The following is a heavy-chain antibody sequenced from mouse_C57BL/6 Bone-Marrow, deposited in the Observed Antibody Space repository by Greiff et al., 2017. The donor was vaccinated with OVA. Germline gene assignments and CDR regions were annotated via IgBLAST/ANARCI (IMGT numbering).Heavy chain of an antibody. CDR1: GYSITSGYY. J-gene: IGHJ2*01. Sequence: EVQLQQSGPGLVKPSQSLSLTCSVTGYSITSGYYWNWIRQFPGNKLECMGYISYDGSTNYNPSINNRISISRDTSKTQCFLKLHSVTTEDTATYYCARGDYDEGDYFDYWGQGTTLTVSS. CDR2: ISYDGST. CDR3: ARGDYDEGDYFDY. V-gene: IGHV3-6*01. D-gene: IGHD2-4*01.